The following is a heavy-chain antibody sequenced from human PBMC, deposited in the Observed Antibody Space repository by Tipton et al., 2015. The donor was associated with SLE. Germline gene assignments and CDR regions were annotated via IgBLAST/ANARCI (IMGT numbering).Heavy chain of an antibody. CDR2: ISYSSSTI. CDR3: ARALVVPAAKDAFDI. CDR1: GFTFSSNS. V-gene: IGHV3-48*01. Sequence: GSLRLSCAASGFTFSSNSMNWVRQAPGKGLEWVSYISYSSSTIYYADSVKGRFTISRDNAKNSLYLQMNSLRAEDTAVYYCARALVVPAAKDAFDIWGQGTMVTVSS. D-gene: IGHD2-2*01. J-gene: IGHJ3*02.